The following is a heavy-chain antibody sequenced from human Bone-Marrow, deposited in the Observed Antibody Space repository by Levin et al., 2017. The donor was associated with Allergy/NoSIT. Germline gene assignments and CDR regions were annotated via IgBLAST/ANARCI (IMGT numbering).Heavy chain of an antibody. Sequence: LSQTLSLTCAVYGGSFRDYYWNWIRQPPGKGLEWIAEINHSGSTNYNPSLKSRVTISVDTSKNQFSLKLSSVTAADTAVYYCARGYIVVVVSAPDAFDIWGQGTLVTVSS. V-gene: IGHV4-34*01. CDR3: ARGYIVVVVSAPDAFDI. D-gene: IGHD2-15*01. CDR1: GGSFRDYY. J-gene: IGHJ3*02. CDR2: INHSGST.